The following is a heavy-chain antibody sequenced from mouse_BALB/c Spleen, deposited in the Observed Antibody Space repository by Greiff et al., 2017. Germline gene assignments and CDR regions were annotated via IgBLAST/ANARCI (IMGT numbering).Heavy chain of an antibody. Sequence: EVHLVESGAELVKPGASVKLSCTASGFNIKDTYMHWVKQRPEQGLEWIGRIDPANGNTKYDPKFQGKATITADTSSNTAYLQLSSLTSEDTAVYYCATNYFDYWGQGTTLTVSS. CDR3: ATNYFDY. J-gene: IGHJ2*01. V-gene: IGHV14-3*02. CDR1: GFNIKDTY. CDR2: IDPANGNT.